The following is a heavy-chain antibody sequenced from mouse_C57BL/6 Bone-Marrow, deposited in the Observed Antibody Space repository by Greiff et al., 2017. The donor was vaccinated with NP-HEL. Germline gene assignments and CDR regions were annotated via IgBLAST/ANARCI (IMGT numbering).Heavy chain of an antibody. CDR1: GISITTGNYR. J-gene: IGHJ3*01. CDR2: IYYSGTI. Sequence: EVKLQESGPGLVKPSQTVFLTCTVTGISITTGNYRWSWIRQFPGNKLEWIGYIYYSGTITYNPSLTSRTTITRDTPKNQFFLEMNSLTAEDTATYYCARVYGHGGFAYWGQGTLVTVSA. CDR3: ARVYGHGGFAY. D-gene: IGHD2-10*02. V-gene: IGHV3-5*01.